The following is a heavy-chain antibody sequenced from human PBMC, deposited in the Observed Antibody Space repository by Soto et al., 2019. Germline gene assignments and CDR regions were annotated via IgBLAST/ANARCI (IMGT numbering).Heavy chain of an antibody. J-gene: IGHJ6*02. CDR2: IYYSGST. CDR1: GGSISSGGYY. V-gene: IGHV4-31*03. CDR3: ARDFLHSGTTHYHHGMAV. D-gene: IGHD1-7*01. Sequence: SETLSLTCSVSGGSISSGGYYWSWIRQHPGKGLEWIGYIYYSGSTYYNPSLKSRVTISVDTSKNQFSLKLSSVTAADTAVYYCARDFLHSGTTHYHHGMAVRGPGTTVPVSS.